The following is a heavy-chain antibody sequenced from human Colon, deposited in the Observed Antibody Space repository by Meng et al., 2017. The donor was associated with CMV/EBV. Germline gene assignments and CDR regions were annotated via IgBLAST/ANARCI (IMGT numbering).Heavy chain of an antibody. CDR3: ARDLVPPTIFNYYFGMDV. J-gene: IGHJ6*02. D-gene: IGHD2-2*02. CDR2: ISNSGSNK. CDR1: GSTFSAYE. Sequence: GGPLRPSCEASGSTFSAYEMNWVRQAPGKGLEWVAYISNSGSNKYYAGSVKGRFTISRDNGKRSLYLQMNSLRAEDTAIYYCARDLVPPTIFNYYFGMDVWGQGTTVSVSS. V-gene: IGHV3-48*03.